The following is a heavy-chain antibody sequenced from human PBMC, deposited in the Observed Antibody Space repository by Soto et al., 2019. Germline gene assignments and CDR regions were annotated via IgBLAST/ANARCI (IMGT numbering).Heavy chain of an antibody. V-gene: IGHV1-69*06. CDR1: GGTLSSFINYP. CDR3: ARRDTSGFLRSFDN. CDR2: NVPNVGTV. J-gene: IGHJ4*02. D-gene: IGHD3-3*01. Sequence: QMQLVQSGAEVQKPGSSVKVSCKASGGTLSSFINYPINWVRQAPVQGLEWMGGNVPNVGTVNYAQKFQGRVTITEDKSTGTAYMEVRSLRSEDTALYYCARRDTSGFLRSFDNWGQGTLFTVSS.